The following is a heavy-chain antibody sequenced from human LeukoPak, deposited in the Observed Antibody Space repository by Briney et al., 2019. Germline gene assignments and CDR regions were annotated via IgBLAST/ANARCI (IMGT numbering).Heavy chain of an antibody. J-gene: IGHJ4*02. CDR2: ISGSGGST. CDR3: AKEGLVRRGYSYGAFDY. CDR1: GFTFSSYG. Sequence: GGSLRLSCAASGFTFSSYGMSWVRQAPGKGLEWVSAISGSGGSTYYADSVKGRFTISRDNSKNTLYLQMNSLRAEDTAVYYCAKEGLVRRGYSYGAFDYWGQGTLVTVSS. D-gene: IGHD5-18*01. V-gene: IGHV3-23*01.